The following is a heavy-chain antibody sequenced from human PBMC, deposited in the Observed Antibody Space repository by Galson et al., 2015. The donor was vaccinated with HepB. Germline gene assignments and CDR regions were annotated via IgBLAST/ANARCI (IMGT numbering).Heavy chain of an antibody. V-gene: IGHV1-2*02. CDR2: IRPGTGDT. D-gene: IGHD2-21*01. CDR3: ARDVAKSTGSRKDTNWFDP. CDR1: GSTFTDYH. Sequence: SVKVSCKASGSTFTDYHIHWLRQAPGQGLEWMGWIRPGTGDTIFAQNFQDRATMTKDTSISTVYMDLRRLRSDDTAVYYCARDVAKSTGSRKDTNWFDPWGQGTLVIVSS. J-gene: IGHJ5*02.